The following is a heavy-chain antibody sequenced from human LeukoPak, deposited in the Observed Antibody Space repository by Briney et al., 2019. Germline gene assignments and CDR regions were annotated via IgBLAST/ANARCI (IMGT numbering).Heavy chain of an antibody. CDR2: IKQDGSEK. CDR3: ARGPTYYYDSSGYPPRAYYFDY. D-gene: IGHD3-22*01. J-gene: IGHJ4*02. Sequence: GGSLRLSCAASGFTFSSYWMSWVRQAPGKGLEWVANIKQDGSEKYYVDSVKGRFTISRDNAKNSLYLQMNSLRAEDTAVYYCARGPTYYYDSSGYPPRAYYFDYWGQGTLVTVSS. V-gene: IGHV3-7*01. CDR1: GFTFSSYW.